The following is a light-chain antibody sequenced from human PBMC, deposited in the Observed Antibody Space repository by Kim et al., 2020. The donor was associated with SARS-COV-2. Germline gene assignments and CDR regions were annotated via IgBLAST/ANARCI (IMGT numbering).Light chain of an antibody. CDR1: KLGDKY. CDR3: QAWERSTGV. Sequence: SSSLPPPPSFSFSPLHTSSITFSVYKLGDKYACFYQQKPGQSPLLFIYQDSKRPSGIPERFSGSNSGNTATLTISGTQDMDEADYYCQAWERSTGVFGGGTQLTVL. J-gene: IGLJ3*02. CDR2: QDS. V-gene: IGLV3-1*01.